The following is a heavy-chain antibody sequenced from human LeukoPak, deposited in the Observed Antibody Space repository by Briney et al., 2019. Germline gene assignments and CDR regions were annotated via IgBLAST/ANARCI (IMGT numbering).Heavy chain of an antibody. CDR3: ARVGGYGGSYYFDY. Sequence: ASVKVSCKTSGYTFTSYAISWVRQAPGQGLEWMGIINPSGGSTSYAQKFQGRVTMTRDTSTSTVYMELSSLRSEDTAVYYCARVGGYGGSYYFDYWGQGTLVTVSS. CDR2: INPSGGST. CDR1: GYTFTSYA. D-gene: IGHD1-26*01. V-gene: IGHV1-46*01. J-gene: IGHJ4*02.